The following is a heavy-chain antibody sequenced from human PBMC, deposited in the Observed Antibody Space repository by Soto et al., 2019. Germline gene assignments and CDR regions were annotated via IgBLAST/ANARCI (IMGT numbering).Heavy chain of an antibody. V-gene: IGHV3-21*01. D-gene: IGHD3-3*01. CDR2: ISSSSSYI. J-gene: IGHJ6*02. CDR3: ARQFLERPRAYYAMDV. CDR1: GFTFSSYS. Sequence: GVSLRLSCAASGFTFSSYSMNWVRQAPGKGLEWVSSISSSSSYIYYADSVKGRFTISRDNAKNSLYLQMNSLRAEDTAVYYYARQFLERPRAYYAMDVWGQGTTVTVSS.